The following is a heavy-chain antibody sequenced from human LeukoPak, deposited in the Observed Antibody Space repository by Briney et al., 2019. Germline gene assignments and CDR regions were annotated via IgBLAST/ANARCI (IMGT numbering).Heavy chain of an antibody. CDR3: ARCYYDGSGFYYYFDY. D-gene: IGHD3-22*01. CDR2: IWYDGSNK. J-gene: IGHJ4*02. CDR1: GFTFSSYG. Sequence: PGGSLRLSCAASGFTFSSYGMHWVRQAPGKGLEWVAVIWYDGSNKYYADSVKGRFTISRDNPKNTVFLQMGSLRGEDTAVYYCARCYYDGSGFYYYFDYWGQGTLVTVSS. V-gene: IGHV3-33*01.